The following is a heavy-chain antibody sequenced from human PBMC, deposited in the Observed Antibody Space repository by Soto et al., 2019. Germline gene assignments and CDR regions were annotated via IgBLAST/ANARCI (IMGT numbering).Heavy chain of an antibody. V-gene: IGHV1-18*01. J-gene: IGHJ6*02. Sequence: ASVKVSCKASGYTFTNYGISWVRQAPGQGLEWMGWISAYNGNTNYAQKIQGRVTMTTDTSTSTAYMELRSLRSDDTAVYYCERGRTSSPHFYVMDVWGQGTTVTVSS. D-gene: IGHD6-13*01. CDR2: ISAYNGNT. CDR1: GYTFTNYG. CDR3: ERGRTSSPHFYVMDV.